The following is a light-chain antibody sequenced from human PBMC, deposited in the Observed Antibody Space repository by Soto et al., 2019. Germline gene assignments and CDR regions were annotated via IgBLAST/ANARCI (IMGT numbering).Light chain of an antibody. CDR3: QQYLSSTRT. Sequence: IVLTHSPGTRPWATSEVATRACMASQSVGSSYLAWYQQKPGQAPRLLIYGASSRATGIPDRFSGSGSGTDFTLTISRLEPEDFAVYYCQQYLSSTRTFGQGTKVDI. V-gene: IGKV3-20*01. CDR2: GAS. CDR1: QSVGSSY. J-gene: IGKJ1*01.